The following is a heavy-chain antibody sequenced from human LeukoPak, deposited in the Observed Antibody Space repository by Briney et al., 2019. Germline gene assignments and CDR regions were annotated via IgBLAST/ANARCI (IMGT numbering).Heavy chain of an antibody. Sequence: ASVKVSCKVSGYTLTELSMHLVRQAPGKGLEWMGGFDPEDGETIYAQKFQGRVTMTEDTSTDTAYMELSSLRPEDTAVYYCATEYIVATSGIGWFDPWGQGTLVTVSS. D-gene: IGHD5-12*01. CDR3: ATEYIVATSGIGWFDP. V-gene: IGHV1-24*01. CDR1: GYTLTELS. J-gene: IGHJ5*02. CDR2: FDPEDGET.